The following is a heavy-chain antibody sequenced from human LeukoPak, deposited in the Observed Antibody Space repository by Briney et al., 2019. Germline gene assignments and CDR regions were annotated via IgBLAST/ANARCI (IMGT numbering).Heavy chain of an antibody. V-gene: IGHV6-1*01. CDR1: GDSVSSNSAA. Sequence: SQTLSLTCAISGDSVSSNSAAWNWIRQSPSRGLEWVGRTYYRSKWNKNYAASVKSRITINPDTSKNQLSLQLNSVTPEDTAVYYCARWGPGYFDYWGQGILVTVSS. J-gene: IGHJ4*02. CDR3: ARWGPGYFDY. D-gene: IGHD3-16*01. CDR2: TYYRSKWNK.